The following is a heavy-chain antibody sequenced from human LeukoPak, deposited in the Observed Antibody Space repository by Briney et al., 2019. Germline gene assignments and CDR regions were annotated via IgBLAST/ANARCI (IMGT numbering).Heavy chain of an antibody. CDR1: GFTFNIHW. CDR2: IRPDGSEK. D-gene: IGHD2-2*01. Sequence: PGGSLRLSCEASGFTFNIHWMNWVRQAPGKGLEWLANIRPDGSEKVYVDSVRGRFTISRDNTKNSVYLQMNNLRSEDSAVYYCSGRSGFSSIYWGPGIRVTVSS. J-gene: IGHJ4*02. V-gene: IGHV3-7*01. CDR3: SGRSGFSSIY.